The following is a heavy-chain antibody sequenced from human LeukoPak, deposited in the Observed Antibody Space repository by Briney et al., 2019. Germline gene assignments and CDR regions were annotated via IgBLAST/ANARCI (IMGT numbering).Heavy chain of an antibody. CDR2: VNESGGT. Sequence: SETLSLTCAVYIDSFSNYHWNWIRQTPAKGMEWIGEVNESGGTNISPSLRSRVILSVDTSKNQFSLKLISVTVADTAIYYCASLYGDYASWFDPWGQGTLVTVSS. J-gene: IGHJ5*02. CDR3: ASLYGDYASWFDP. D-gene: IGHD4-17*01. V-gene: IGHV4-34*01. CDR1: IDSFSNYH.